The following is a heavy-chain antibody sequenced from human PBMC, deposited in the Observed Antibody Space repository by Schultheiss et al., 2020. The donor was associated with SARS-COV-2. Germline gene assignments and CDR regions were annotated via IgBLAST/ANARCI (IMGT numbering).Heavy chain of an antibody. CDR3: ARDLAAPGPLLYYYQYMDV. V-gene: IGHV3-30*03. Sequence: GGSLRLSCAASGFTFSSYGMHWVRQAPGKGLEWVAVISYDGSNKYYADSVKGRFTISRDNSKNTLYLQMNSLRAEDTAVYYCARDLAAPGPLLYYYQYMDVWGKGTTVTVSS. CDR2: ISYDGSNK. J-gene: IGHJ6*03. D-gene: IGHD6-6*01. CDR1: GFTFSSYG.